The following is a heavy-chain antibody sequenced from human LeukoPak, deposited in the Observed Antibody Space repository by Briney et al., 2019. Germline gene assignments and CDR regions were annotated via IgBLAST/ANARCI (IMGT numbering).Heavy chain of an antibody. J-gene: IGHJ4*02. Sequence: SETLSLTCTVSGSSISSSSYYWGWIRQPPGKGLEGIGSIYYSGRTYYNPSLKSRVTISVDTSQKQFSLKLSSVTAADTAVYYCITYGYGLIFDYWGQGNLVTVSS. V-gene: IGHV4-39*01. CDR2: IYYSGRT. D-gene: IGHD5-18*01. CDR1: GSSISSSSYY. CDR3: ITYGYGLIFDY.